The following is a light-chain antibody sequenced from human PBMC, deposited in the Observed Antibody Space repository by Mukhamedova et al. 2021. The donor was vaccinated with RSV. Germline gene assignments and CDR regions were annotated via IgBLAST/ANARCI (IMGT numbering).Light chain of an antibody. J-gene: IGKJ4*01. CDR2: DAS. CDR3: QQFDGVPLT. Sequence: WYQRRVHGKAPKLLIYDASNLETWVPSRFSGSGSGTEFTLTISSLQPEDIATYYCQQFDGVPLTFGGGTKMEIK. V-gene: IGKV1-33*01.